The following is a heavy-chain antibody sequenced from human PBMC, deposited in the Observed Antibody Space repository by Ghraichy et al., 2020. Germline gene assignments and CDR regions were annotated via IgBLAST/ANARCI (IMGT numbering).Heavy chain of an antibody. CDR2: INHSGST. D-gene: IGHD3-22*01. CDR3: ARGFGYYDSSGPAVDD. CDR1: GGSISGYY. V-gene: IGHV4-34*01. J-gene: IGHJ4*02. Sequence: SETLSLTCAVSGGSISGYYWSWIRQPPGKGLEWIGEINHSGSTNYNPSLKSRVTISVDTSKNQFSLKLSSVTAADTAVYYCARGFGYYDSSGPAVDDWGQGTMVTVSS.